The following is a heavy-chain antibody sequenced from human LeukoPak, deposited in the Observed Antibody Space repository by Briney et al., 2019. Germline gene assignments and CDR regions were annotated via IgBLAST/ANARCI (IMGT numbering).Heavy chain of an antibody. V-gene: IGHV3-74*03. Sequence: GGSLRLSCAASGFTFSNYWIHWVRQAPGKGLVWVSRIDNAGSITTYADSVKGRFIISRDNSKNTLYLQMNSLRAEDTAVYYCAKGGDGYNYYFDYWGQETLVTVSS. CDR1: GFTFSNYW. CDR3: AKGGDGYNYYFDY. CDR2: IDNAGSIT. D-gene: IGHD5-24*01. J-gene: IGHJ4*02.